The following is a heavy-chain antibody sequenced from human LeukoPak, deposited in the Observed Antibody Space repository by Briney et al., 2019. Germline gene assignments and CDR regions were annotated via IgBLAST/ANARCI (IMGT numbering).Heavy chain of an antibody. V-gene: IGHV1-18*01. CDR1: GYTFTSYG. D-gene: IGHD5-18*01. CDR2: ISAYNGNT. Sequence: ASVKVSCKASGYTFTSYGISWVRQAPGQGLEWMGWISAYNGNTNYARKLQGRVTMTTDTSTSTAYMELRSLRSDDTAVYYCARSPPLDTANYFDYWGQGTLVTVSS. J-gene: IGHJ4*02. CDR3: ARSPPLDTANYFDY.